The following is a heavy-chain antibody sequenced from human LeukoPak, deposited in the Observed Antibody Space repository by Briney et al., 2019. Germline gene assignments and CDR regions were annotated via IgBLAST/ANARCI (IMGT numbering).Heavy chain of an antibody. CDR3: ARGFEDCSGGSCYAIDY. J-gene: IGHJ4*02. D-gene: IGHD2-15*01. CDR2: IKEEGSEK. CDR1: GFSFSSYW. Sequence: PGGSLRLSCAASGFSFSSYWMSWVRQAPGKGLEWVANIKEEGSEKYYVDSVEGRFTISRDNAKNTLYLQMNSLRVEDTAVYYCARGFEDCSGGSCYAIDYWGQGTLVTVSS. V-gene: IGHV3-7*02.